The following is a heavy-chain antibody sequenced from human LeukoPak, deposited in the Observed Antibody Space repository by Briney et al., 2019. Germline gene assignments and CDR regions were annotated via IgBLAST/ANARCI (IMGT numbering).Heavy chain of an antibody. J-gene: IGHJ2*01. CDR3: AGVSSGSSWFRQNWYFDL. CDR1: GDSVSSNSAA. D-gene: IGHD6-13*01. V-gene: IGHV6-1*01. CDR2: TYYRSKWYN. Sequence: SQTLSLTCAISGDSVSSNSAAWNWIRQSPSRGLEWLGRTYYRSKWYNDYAVSVKSRITINPDTSKNQFSLQLNSVTPEDTAVYYCAGVSSGSSWFRQNWYFDLWGRGTLVTVSS.